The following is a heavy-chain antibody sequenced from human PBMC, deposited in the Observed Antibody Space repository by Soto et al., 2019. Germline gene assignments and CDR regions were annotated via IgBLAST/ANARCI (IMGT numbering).Heavy chain of an antibody. CDR2: IWYDGSNK. CDR1: GFTFSSYG. Sequence: PGGSLRLSCAASGFTFSSYGMRWVRQAPGKGLEWVAVIWYDGSNKYYADSVKGRFTISRDSSKNTVSLEMTSLRAEDTAVYYCAKGGRQWLVTSDFNYWGQGALVTVSS. V-gene: IGHV3-33*08. J-gene: IGHJ4*02. CDR3: AKGGRQWLVTSDFNY. D-gene: IGHD6-19*01.